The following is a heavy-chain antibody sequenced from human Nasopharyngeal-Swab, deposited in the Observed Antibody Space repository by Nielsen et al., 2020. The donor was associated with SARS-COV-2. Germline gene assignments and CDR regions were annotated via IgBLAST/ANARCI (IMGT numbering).Heavy chain of an antibody. Sequence: SETLSLTCAVYGGSFSGYYWSWIRQPPGKGLEWIGEINHSGSTNYNPSLKSRVTISVDTSKNQFSLKLSSVTAGDTAVYYCARGFLTGDHDWYFDLWGRGTLVTVSS. J-gene: IGHJ2*01. CDR3: ARGFLTGDHDWYFDL. D-gene: IGHD7-27*01. CDR2: INHSGST. CDR1: GGSFSGYY. V-gene: IGHV4-34*01.